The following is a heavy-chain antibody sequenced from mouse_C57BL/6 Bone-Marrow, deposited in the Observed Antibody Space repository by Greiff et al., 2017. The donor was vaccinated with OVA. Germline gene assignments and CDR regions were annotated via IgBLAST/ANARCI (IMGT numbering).Heavy chain of an antibody. CDR1: GYTFTSYD. V-gene: IGHV1-85*01. CDR3: AVPYGYSANDYAVVY. J-gene: IGHJ4*01. Sequence: VQLQESGPELVKPGASVKLSCKASGYTFTSYDINWVKQRPGQGLEWIGRIYPRDGSTKYNEKFKGKATLTVDRSSSKAYMELHSLTSEDTAMYFGAVPYGYSANDYAVVYWGQEASVTVSS. D-gene: IGHD2-2*01. CDR2: IYPRDGST.